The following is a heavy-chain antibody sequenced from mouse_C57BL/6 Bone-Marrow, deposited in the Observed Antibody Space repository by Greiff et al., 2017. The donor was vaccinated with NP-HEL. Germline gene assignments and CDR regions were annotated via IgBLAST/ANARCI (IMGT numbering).Heavy chain of an antibody. D-gene: IGHD2-10*01. J-gene: IGHJ4*01. CDR3: ARGAYYGVYYAVGY. V-gene: IGHV1-62-3*01. CDR1: GYTFTSYW. Sequence: QVQLKQPGAELVKPGASVKLSCKASGYTFTSYWMHWVKQRPGRGLEWIGRIDPISGGTKYNEKFKSKATLTVDKPSSTAYMPLSSLTSADSAVYYSARGAYYGVYYAVGYWDQGNSVTVTS. CDR2: IDPISGGT.